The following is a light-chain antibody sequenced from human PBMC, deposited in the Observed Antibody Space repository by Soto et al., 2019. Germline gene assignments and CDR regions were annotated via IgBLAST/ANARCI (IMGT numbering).Light chain of an antibody. V-gene: IGKV3-20*01. CDR1: QSVRSNY. CDR3: QQYGSSPQT. Sequence: EIVLTQSPGTLSLSPGEGATLSCRASQSVRSNYLAWYQQKPGQAPRLLIYGASSRATGIPDRFSGSGSGTDFALTISRLEPEDFAVYYCQQYGSSPQTFGQGTKVE. CDR2: GAS. J-gene: IGKJ1*01.